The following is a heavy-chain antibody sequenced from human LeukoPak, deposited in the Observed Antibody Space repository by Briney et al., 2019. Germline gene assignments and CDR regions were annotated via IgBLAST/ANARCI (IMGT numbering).Heavy chain of an antibody. V-gene: IGHV1-2*02. D-gene: IGHD2-21*02. Sequence: GASVKVSCKASGYTFTGYYMHWVRQAPGQGLEWMGWINPNSGNTGYAQKFQGRVTMTSDTSISTAYMELSRLRSDDTAVYYCARGKTTVYCGGDCYAFDYWGQGSLVTVSS. CDR3: ARGKTTVYCGGDCYAFDY. J-gene: IGHJ4*02. CDR2: INPNSGNT. CDR1: GYTFTGYY.